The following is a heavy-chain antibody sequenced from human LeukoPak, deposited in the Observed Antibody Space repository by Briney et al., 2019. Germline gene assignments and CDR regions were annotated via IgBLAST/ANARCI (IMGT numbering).Heavy chain of an antibody. CDR3: AKTDCTSSSCYTIDY. J-gene: IGHJ4*02. CDR1: GFTFSYYA. CDR2: IIDSGTDT. V-gene: IGHV3-23*01. Sequence: PGGCLRLSCAASGFTFSYYAMSWVRQAPGKGLEWVSVIIDSGTDTSYADSGRGRFTISRDNSKNTLYLQMNSLRAEDTAVYYCAKTDCTSSSCYTIDYWGQGTLVTVSS. D-gene: IGHD2-2*02.